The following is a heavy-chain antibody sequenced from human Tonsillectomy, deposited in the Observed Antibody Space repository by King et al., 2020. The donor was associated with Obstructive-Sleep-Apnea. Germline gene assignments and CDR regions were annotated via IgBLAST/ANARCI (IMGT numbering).Heavy chain of an antibody. J-gene: IGHJ4*02. CDR3: ARARGVGDPISGYTSYFDY. Sequence: QLQESGPGLVKPSETLSLTCTVSCGSLSSYYWSWIRQPPGKGLEWVGYIYYSGSTHYNPSPKSRVPISVDTSKSQFSLKLCSVTAADTARYYCARARGVGDPISGYTSYFDYWGQGTLVTVSS. CDR1: CGSLSSYY. CDR2: IYYSGST. D-gene: IGHD4-17*01. V-gene: IGHV4-59*01.